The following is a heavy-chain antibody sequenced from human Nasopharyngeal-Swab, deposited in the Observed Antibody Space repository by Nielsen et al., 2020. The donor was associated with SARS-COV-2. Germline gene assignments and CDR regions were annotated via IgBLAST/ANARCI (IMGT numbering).Heavy chain of an antibody. Sequence: GESLKISCAASAFTFSAYDMNWVRQAPGKGLEWVSYISSSGSTIYYAYSVKGRFTISRDNAKNALYLQMNSLRAEDTAVYYCARVSSGSPGYGMDVWGQGTTVTVSS. CDR1: AFTFSAYD. V-gene: IGHV3-48*03. CDR2: ISSSGSTI. D-gene: IGHD6-19*01. CDR3: ARVSSGSPGYGMDV. J-gene: IGHJ6*02.